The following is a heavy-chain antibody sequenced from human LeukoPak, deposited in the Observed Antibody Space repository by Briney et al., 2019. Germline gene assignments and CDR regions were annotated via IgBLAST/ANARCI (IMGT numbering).Heavy chain of an antibody. V-gene: IGHV5-51*01. D-gene: IGHD2-8*01. CDR2: IYPDDSDT. CDR3: ARLAFCTNAVCFSNYYYSMDV. J-gene: IGHJ6*03. Sequence: GESLKISCKGSGYSFTSYWIGWARQMPGKGLEWMGIIYPDDSDTKYSPSFRGQVTISADKSISTAYLQWSSLKASDTAMYYCARLAFCTNAVCFSNYYYSMDVWGRGTTVTVSS. CDR1: GYSFTSYW.